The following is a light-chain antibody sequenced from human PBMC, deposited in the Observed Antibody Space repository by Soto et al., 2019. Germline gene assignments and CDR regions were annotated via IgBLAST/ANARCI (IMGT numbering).Light chain of an antibody. Sequence: QSALTEPPSATGSTGHTVTISCTGTSSDVAGYNYVSWGQQHPGTAPKLIIHEVNQGPSGVPDRFSGSKSGNTASLTVSGLQAEDEGTYYWSSYAGYNDVGFGTGTKVTVL. CDR1: SSDVAGYNY. V-gene: IGLV2-8*01. J-gene: IGLJ1*01. CDR3: SSYAGYNDVG. CDR2: EVN.